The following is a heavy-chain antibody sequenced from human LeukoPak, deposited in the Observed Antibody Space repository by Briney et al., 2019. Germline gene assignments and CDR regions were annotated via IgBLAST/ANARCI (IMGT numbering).Heavy chain of an antibody. Sequence: GGSLRLSCAASGFTFSSYSMNWVRQAPGKGLEWVSYISSSSSTIYYADSVKGRFTISRDNAKNSLYLQMNSLRDEDTAVYYCARSEPSGSYSYGMDVWGQGTTVTVSS. CDR1: GFTFSSYS. CDR2: ISSSSSTI. J-gene: IGHJ6*02. D-gene: IGHD3-10*01. CDR3: ARSEPSGSYSYGMDV. V-gene: IGHV3-48*02.